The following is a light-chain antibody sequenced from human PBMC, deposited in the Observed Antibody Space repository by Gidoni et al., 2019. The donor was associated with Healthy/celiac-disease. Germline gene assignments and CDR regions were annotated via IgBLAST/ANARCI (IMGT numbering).Light chain of an antibody. V-gene: IGKV4-1*01. J-gene: IGKJ1*01. CDR2: WAS. CDR1: QSVLYSYNNQNY. Sequence: DIVMTQSPDSMAVSLGGGATINCKSRQSVLYSYNNQNYLAWYQQKQGQPPTRLIYWASTREYGVPDRCSGSGSGTDFTLTFRPLQAEDVSLYDCQQYYSTPLTFGQGTKVEI. CDR3: QQYYSTPLT.